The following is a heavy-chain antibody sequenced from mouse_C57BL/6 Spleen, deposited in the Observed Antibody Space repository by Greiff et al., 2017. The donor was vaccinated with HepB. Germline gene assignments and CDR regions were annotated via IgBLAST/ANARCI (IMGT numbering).Heavy chain of an antibody. CDR2: INPNNGGT. CDR3: ARQGLTGPYWYFDV. V-gene: IGHV1-18*01. D-gene: IGHD4-1*01. CDR1: GYTFTDYN. Sequence: EVQLQESGPELVKPGASVKIPCKASGYTFTDYNMDWVKQSHGKSLEWIGDINPNNGGTIYNQKFKGKATLTVDKSSSTAYMELRSLTSEDTAVYYCARQGLTGPYWYFDVWGTGTTVTVSS. J-gene: IGHJ1*03.